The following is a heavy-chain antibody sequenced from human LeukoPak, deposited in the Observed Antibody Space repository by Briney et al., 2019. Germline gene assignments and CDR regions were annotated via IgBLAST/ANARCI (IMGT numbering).Heavy chain of an antibody. CDR2: ISYDGSNK. D-gene: IGHD3/OR15-3a*01. CDR3: ARTRTDFVGYYFDY. J-gene: IGHJ4*02. V-gene: IGHV3-30*03. CDR1: GFTFSNYW. Sequence: GGSLRLSCAASGFTFSNYWMHWVRQAPGKGLEWVAVISYDGSNKYYADSVKGRFTISRDNSKNTLYLQMNSLRAEDTAVYYCARTRTDFVGYYFDYWGQGTLVTVSS.